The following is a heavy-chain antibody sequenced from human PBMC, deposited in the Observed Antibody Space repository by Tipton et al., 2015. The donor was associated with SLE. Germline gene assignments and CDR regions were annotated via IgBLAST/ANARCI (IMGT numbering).Heavy chain of an antibody. J-gene: IGHJ5*02. V-gene: IGHV4-39*07. CDR1: GASISSSSYY. CDR2: ISYSGST. CDR3: ARASGTATVVTPNWFGP. D-gene: IGHD4-23*01. Sequence: TLSLTCSVSGASISSSSYYWGWIRQPPGKGLEWIGTISYSGSTYFDPSLKSRLSLSIDTSKNQFSLRLASVTAADTAVYYCARASGTATVVTPNWFGPWGQGTQVTVSS.